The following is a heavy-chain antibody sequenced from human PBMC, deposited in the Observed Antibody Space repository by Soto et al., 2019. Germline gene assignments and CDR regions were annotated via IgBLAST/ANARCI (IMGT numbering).Heavy chain of an antibody. V-gene: IGHV1-8*01. J-gene: IGHJ4*02. D-gene: IGHD3-10*01. Sequence: AAVKLSCKASGNTFTSYDINWGRQTTGHGLEWMGWINPNSGNIGYAQKFQGRVTMTRDTAIRTAYMEVSRLRSDDTAVYYCARGRASGSYYLLDYWGQGTLVT. CDR2: INPNSGNI. CDR1: GNTFTSYD. CDR3: ARGRASGSYYLLDY.